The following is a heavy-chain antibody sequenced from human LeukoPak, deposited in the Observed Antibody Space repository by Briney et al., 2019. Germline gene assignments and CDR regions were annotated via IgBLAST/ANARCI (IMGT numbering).Heavy chain of an antibody. Sequence: GGSLRLSCAASGFTFDDYGMSWVRQAPGKGLEWVSGINWNGVSTGYADSVNGRFTISRDNAKNSLYLQMNSLRAEDTAVYYCARGDVVVVAATDYYYYMDVWGKGTTVTVSS. CDR3: ARGDVVVVAATDYYYYMDV. V-gene: IGHV3-20*04. CDR1: GFTFDDYG. CDR2: INWNGVST. J-gene: IGHJ6*03. D-gene: IGHD2-15*01.